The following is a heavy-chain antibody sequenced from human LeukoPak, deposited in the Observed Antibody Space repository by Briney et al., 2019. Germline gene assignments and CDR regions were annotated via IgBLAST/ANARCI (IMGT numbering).Heavy chain of an antibody. Sequence: GGSLRLXCTASGFTFDSYNMNWVRQAPGKGLELVSHISSSGNTKYYIDSVKGRFTISRDYAKRSLYLQMNNLRVDDTAVYFCARRRTLFGVAVGHYVDVWGRGTTVTVSS. CDR3: ARRRTLFGVAVGHYVDV. J-gene: IGHJ6*03. D-gene: IGHD3-3*01. V-gene: IGHV3-48*01. CDR2: ISSSGNTK. CDR1: GFTFDSYN.